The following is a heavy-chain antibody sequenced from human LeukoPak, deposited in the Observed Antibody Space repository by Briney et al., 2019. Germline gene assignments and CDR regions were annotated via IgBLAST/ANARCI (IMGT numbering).Heavy chain of an antibody. CDR2: ITSSSTYV. J-gene: IGHJ4*02. CDR1: EFTFSNYN. Sequence: GGSLRLSCEASEFTFSNYNMNWVRQAPGQRLEWVSSITSSSTYVFYADSVKGRFTISRDNAQNSLYLQMNSLRAEDTAIYSCARVPSPTYGSGSHDTDFWGQGTLVTVSS. D-gene: IGHD3-10*01. V-gene: IGHV3-21*01. CDR3: ARVPSPTYGSGSHDTDF.